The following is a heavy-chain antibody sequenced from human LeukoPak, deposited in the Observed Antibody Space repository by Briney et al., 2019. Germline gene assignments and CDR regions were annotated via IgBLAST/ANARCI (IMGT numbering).Heavy chain of an antibody. CDR3: ARDSGTTGEVKFDP. CDR1: GGSISRYH. Sequence: SETLSLTCTVSGGSISRYHWSWIRQPAGKGLEWIGRIYSSGSTDYNPSLKSRVTMSVDTSKNKFSLKLSSVTAADAAVYYCARDSGTTGEVKFDPWGQGTLVTVSS. D-gene: IGHD3-10*01. J-gene: IGHJ5*02. CDR2: IYSSGST. V-gene: IGHV4-4*07.